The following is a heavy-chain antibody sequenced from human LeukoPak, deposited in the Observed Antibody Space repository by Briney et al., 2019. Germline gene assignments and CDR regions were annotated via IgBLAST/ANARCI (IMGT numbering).Heavy chain of an antibody. CDR2: ISGSGGNT. Sequence: GGSLRLSCVDSRFTFTRSGMHWVRQAPGKGLEWVSGISGSGGNTYYAEALTGRFTVSRDNSKNTLYLQMNSLRAEDTALYYCAKGGLRGGTYNDDFWGQGTLVTVSS. J-gene: IGHJ4*02. D-gene: IGHD3-16*01. CDR1: RFTFTRSG. V-gene: IGHV3-23*01. CDR3: AKGGLRGGTYNDDF.